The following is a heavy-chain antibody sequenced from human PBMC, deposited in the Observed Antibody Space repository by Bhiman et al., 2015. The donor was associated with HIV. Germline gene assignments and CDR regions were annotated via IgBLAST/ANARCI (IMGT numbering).Heavy chain of an antibody. J-gene: IGHJ5*01. Sequence: QVQLVESGGGVVQPGRSLRLSCAASGFTFSNHAIHWVRQAPGEGLEWVAVISNDGSIKFYADSVKGRFTISRDNSKNTLFLQMNSLRVEDTAVYYCARVPRRYTSSAGRFDSWGQGTLVTVSS. CDR2: ISNDGSIK. V-gene: IGHV3-30*04. CDR1: GFTFSNHA. CDR3: ARVPRRYTSSAGRFDS. D-gene: IGHD6-19*01.